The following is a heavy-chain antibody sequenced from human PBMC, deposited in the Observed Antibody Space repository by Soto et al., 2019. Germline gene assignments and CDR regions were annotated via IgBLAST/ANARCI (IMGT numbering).Heavy chain of an antibody. CDR1: GGSISSGGYS. Sequence: SETLSLTCAVSGGSISSGGYSWSWIRQPPGKGLECIGYIYHSGSTYYNPSLKSRVTISVDRSKNQFSLKLSSVTAADTAVYYCARRYGGNFDYWGQGTLVTVSS. J-gene: IGHJ4*02. D-gene: IGHD2-15*01. CDR2: IYHSGST. V-gene: IGHV4-30-2*01. CDR3: ARRYGGNFDY.